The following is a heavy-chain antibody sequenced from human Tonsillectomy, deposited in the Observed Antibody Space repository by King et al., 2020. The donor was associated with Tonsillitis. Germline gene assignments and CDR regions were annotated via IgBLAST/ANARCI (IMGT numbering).Heavy chain of an antibody. J-gene: IGHJ6*03. Sequence: VQLVESGGGVVQPGRSLRLSCAASGFTFSSYGMHWVRQAPGKGRGWGAVIWDDGSNKYYGDSVKGLFTISRENSKNTLDLQMNSLRAEDTAVYYCARGALGIAAAGTGYYYYYMDVWGKGTTVTVSS. CDR3: ARGALGIAAAGTGYYYYYMDV. V-gene: IGHV3-33*08. CDR1: GFTFSSYG. CDR2: IWDDGSNK. D-gene: IGHD6-13*01.